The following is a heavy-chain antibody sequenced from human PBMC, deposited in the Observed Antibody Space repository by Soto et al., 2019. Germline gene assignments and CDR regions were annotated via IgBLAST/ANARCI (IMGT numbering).Heavy chain of an antibody. CDR3: ARLSSGWYNWFDP. J-gene: IGHJ5*02. D-gene: IGHD6-19*01. V-gene: IGHV1-2*04. CDR1: GYTFTGYY. CDR2: ISANSGST. Sequence: ASEKVSCKASGYTFTGYYMHWVRQAPGQGLEWMGWISANSGSTNYAQKFQGWVTMTTDTSTSTAYMELRSLRSDDTAVYYCARLSSGWYNWFDPWGQGTLVTVSS.